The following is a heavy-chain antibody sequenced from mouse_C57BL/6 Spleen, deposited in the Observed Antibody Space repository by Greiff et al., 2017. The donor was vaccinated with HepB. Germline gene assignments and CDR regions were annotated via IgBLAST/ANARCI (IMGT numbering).Heavy chain of an antibody. J-gene: IGHJ4*01. Sequence: QVQLQQSGPELVKPGASVKISCKASGYAFSSSWMNWVKQRPGKGLEWIGRIYPGDGDTNYNGKFKGKATLTADKSSSTAYMQLSSLTSEDSAVYFCARYSKGAMDYWGQGTSVTVSS. CDR3: ARYSKGAMDY. CDR2: IYPGDGDT. CDR1: GYAFSSSW. D-gene: IGHD2-5*01. V-gene: IGHV1-82*01.